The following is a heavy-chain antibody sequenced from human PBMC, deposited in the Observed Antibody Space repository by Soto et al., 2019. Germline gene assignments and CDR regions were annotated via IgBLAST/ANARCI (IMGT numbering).Heavy chain of an antibody. CDR3: ARSEATGLDY. V-gene: IGHV4-4*02. CDR2: AHHSGRT. J-gene: IGHJ4*02. D-gene: IGHD1-26*01. Sequence: QVQLQESGPGLVKPSGTLSLTCTVSVGSMSSSNWWNWVRQSPGKGLEWIGEAHHSGRTNYNPSLKSRVTISVDKSKNHFSLKLSSVTAADTAVYYCARSEATGLDYWGQGTLVTVSS. CDR1: VGSMSSSNW.